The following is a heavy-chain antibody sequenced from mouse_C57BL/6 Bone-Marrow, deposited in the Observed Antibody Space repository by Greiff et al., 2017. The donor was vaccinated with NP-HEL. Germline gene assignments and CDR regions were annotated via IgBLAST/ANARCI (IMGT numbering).Heavy chain of an antibody. V-gene: IGHV2-6*01. CDR2: IWGVGST. Sequence: VQGVESGPGLVAPSQSLSITCTVSGFSLTSYGVDWVRQSPGKGLEWLGAIWGVGSTNYNSALKSRLSISKDNSKSQVFLKMNSLQTDDTAMYYCATRSGYYAMDYWGQGTSVTVSS. D-gene: IGHD3-1*01. J-gene: IGHJ4*01. CDR1: GFSLTSYG. CDR3: ATRSGYYAMDY.